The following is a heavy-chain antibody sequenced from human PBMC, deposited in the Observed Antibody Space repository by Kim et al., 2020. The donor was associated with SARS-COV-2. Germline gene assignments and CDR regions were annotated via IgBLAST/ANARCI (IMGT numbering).Heavy chain of an antibody. Sequence: GGSLRLSCAASGFTFSSYAMHWVRQAPGKGLEWVAVISYDGSNKYYADSVKGRFTISRDNSKNTLYLQMNSLRAEDTAVYYCARDPPFGDYYYGMDVWGQGTTVTVSS. D-gene: IGHD3-10*01. V-gene: IGHV3-30-3*01. J-gene: IGHJ6*02. CDR2: ISYDGSNK. CDR1: GFTFSSYA. CDR3: ARDPPFGDYYYGMDV.